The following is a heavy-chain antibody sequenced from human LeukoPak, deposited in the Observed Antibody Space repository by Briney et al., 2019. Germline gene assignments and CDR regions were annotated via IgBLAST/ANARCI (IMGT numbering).Heavy chain of an antibody. CDR2: IRYDGSNK. Sequence: GGPLRLSCAASGFTFSSYGMHWVRQAPGKGLEWVAFIRYDGSNKYYADSVKGRFTISRDNSKNTLYLQMNSLRAEDTAVYYCAKTGGLWFGELYYYYYMDVWGKGTTVTISS. D-gene: IGHD3-10*01. CDR1: GFTFSSYG. J-gene: IGHJ6*03. CDR3: AKTGGLWFGELYYYYYMDV. V-gene: IGHV3-30*02.